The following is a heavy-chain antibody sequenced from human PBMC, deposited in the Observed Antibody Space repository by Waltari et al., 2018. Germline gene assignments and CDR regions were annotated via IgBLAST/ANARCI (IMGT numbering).Heavy chain of an antibody. CDR2: VRGDGRT. Sequence: SWVRQSPVKGLEWIGQVRGDGRTNYTPSCASRDIVSLDTSLNQFSLKILSATAADTGVYYCARDRGRGLYLDSWGQGTLVTVSP. D-gene: IGHD2-15*01. V-gene: IGHV4-4*02. J-gene: IGHJ4*02. CDR3: ARDRGRGLYLDS.